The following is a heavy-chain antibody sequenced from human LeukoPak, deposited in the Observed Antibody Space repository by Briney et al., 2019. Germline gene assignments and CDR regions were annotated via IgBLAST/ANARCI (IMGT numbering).Heavy chain of an antibody. D-gene: IGHD3-10*01. CDR2: ISTSGTTI. CDR1: GFTFSDYY. Sequence: GGSLRLSCAVSGFTFSDYYMTWIRQAPGKGLEWVLYISTSGTTINYADSVKGRFTISRDNAKNSMYLQMNNLRAEDTAVYYCARVGVISGSGTPDYWGQGTLVTVSS. J-gene: IGHJ4*02. CDR3: ARVGVISGSGTPDY. V-gene: IGHV3-11*01.